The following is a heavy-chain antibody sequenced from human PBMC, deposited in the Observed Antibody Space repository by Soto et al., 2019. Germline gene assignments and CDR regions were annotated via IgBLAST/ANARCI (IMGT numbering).Heavy chain of an antibody. CDR2: ISYDGSNK. J-gene: IGHJ6*02. Sequence: PGGSLRLSCAASGFTFSSYGMHWVRQAPGKGLEWVAVISYDGSNKYYADSVKGRFTISRDNSKNTLYLQMNSLRAEDTAVYYCAKDLYSSSWWGSYGMDVWGQGTTVTVSS. CDR1: GFTFSSYG. V-gene: IGHV3-30*18. CDR3: AKDLYSSSWWGSYGMDV. D-gene: IGHD6-13*01.